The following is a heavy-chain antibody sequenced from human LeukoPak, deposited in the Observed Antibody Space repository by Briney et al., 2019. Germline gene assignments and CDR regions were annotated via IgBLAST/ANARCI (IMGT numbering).Heavy chain of an antibody. CDR2: IYSGGST. D-gene: IGHD3-10*01. Sequence: QSGGSLRLSCAASGFTVSSNYMSWVRQAPGKGLEWVSVIYSGGSTNYSDSVKGRFTISRDNSKTTLYLQMSSLRAEETTVYYCVYGSASYYRGYFDYWGQGTLVTVSS. CDR3: VYGSASYYRGYFDY. V-gene: IGHV3-66*01. J-gene: IGHJ4*02. CDR1: GFTVSSNY.